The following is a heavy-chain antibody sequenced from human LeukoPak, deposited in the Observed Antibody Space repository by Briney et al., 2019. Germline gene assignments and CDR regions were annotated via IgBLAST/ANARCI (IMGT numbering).Heavy chain of an antibody. D-gene: IGHD3-9*01. Sequence: GGSLRLSCAASGFTFSDYYMSWIRQAPGKGLEWVSYISSSGSTIYYADSVKGRSTVSRDNAKNSLYLQMNSLRAEDTAVYYCARDSVRYDAFDIWGQGTMVTVSS. CDR1: GFTFSDYY. CDR3: ARDSVRYDAFDI. J-gene: IGHJ3*02. V-gene: IGHV3-11*01. CDR2: ISSSGSTI.